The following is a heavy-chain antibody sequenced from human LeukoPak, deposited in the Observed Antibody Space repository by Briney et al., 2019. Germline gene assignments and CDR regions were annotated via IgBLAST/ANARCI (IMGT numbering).Heavy chain of an antibody. Sequence: GGSLRLSCAASGFTFSSYAMSWVRQAPGKGLEWVSAISGSGGSTYYADSAKGRFTTSRDNSKNTLYLQMNSLRAEDTAVYYCARHDFWSGYYSYFDYWGQGTLVTVSS. CDR1: GFTFSSYA. J-gene: IGHJ4*02. D-gene: IGHD3-3*01. CDR2: ISGSGGST. CDR3: ARHDFWSGYYSYFDY. V-gene: IGHV3-23*01.